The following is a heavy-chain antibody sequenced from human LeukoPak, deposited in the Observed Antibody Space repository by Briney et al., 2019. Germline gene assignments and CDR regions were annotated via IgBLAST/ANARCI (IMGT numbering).Heavy chain of an antibody. Sequence: PSETLSLTCTVSGGSISSGGYYWSWIRQHPGKGLEWIGYIYYSGSTYYNPSLKSRVNQFSLELSSVTAADTAVYYCARIPNQSKYSIGNYWGQGTLVTVSS. CDR3: ARIPNQSKYSIGNY. CDR2: IYYSGST. D-gene: IGHD1-14*01. V-gene: IGHV4-31*03. CDR1: GGSISSGGYY. J-gene: IGHJ4*02.